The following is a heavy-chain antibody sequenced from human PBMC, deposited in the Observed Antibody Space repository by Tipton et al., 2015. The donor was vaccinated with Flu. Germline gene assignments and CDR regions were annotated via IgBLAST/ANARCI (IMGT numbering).Heavy chain of an antibody. CDR2: IFYRGTT. D-gene: IGHD3-3*01. J-gene: IGHJ6*02. CDR3: ARELRFLEGSMDV. V-gene: IGHV4-59*02. CDR1: GGSVSSNY. Sequence: TPSLTCTVSGGSVSSNYWIWIRQFPGKGLEWIGFIFYRGTTNYNPSLKSRVSISSDTSKNEFSLKLTSVTAADTAVYYCARELRFLEGSMDVWGQGATVTVSS.